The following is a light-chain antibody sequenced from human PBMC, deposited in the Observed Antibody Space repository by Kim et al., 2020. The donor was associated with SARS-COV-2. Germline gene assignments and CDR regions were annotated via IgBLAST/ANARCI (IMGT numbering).Light chain of an antibody. J-gene: IGKJ3*01. V-gene: IGKV3-20*01. CDR2: GAS. CDR3: HQYGNSPLT. Sequence: SPGERATRSCMASQSVSDTSLAWYQQKPGQAPRLLIYGASSRATGIPDRFSGSGSGADFTLTISRLEPEDFAVYYCHQYGNSPLTFGPGTKVDIK. CDR1: QSVSDTS.